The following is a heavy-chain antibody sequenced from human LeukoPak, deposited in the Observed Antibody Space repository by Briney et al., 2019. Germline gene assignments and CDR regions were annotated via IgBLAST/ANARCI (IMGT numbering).Heavy chain of an antibody. V-gene: IGHV3-9*01. J-gene: IGHJ5*02. D-gene: IGHD2-21*02. CDR1: GFTFDDYA. CDR2: ISWNSGSI. CDR3: AKGGVVVTAITQNWFDP. Sequence: GGSLRLSCAASGFTFDDYAMHWVRQAPGKGLEWVSGISWNSGSIGYADSVKGRFTISRDNAKNSLYLQMNSLRAEDTAAYYCAKGGVVVTAITQNWFDPWGQGTLVTVSS.